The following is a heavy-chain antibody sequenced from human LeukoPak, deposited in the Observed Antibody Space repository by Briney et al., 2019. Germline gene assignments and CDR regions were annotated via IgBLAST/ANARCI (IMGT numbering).Heavy chain of an antibody. V-gene: IGHV1-46*01. Sequence: ASVKVSCKASGYTFTSYYMHWVRQAPGQGLEWMGIINPSGGSTSYAQKFQGRVTMTRDTSTSTVYMELSSLRSEDTAVYYCAREPVRVAVAGCCDYWGQGTLVTVSS. CDR3: AREPVRVAVAGCCDY. J-gene: IGHJ4*02. CDR1: GYTFTSYY. D-gene: IGHD6-19*01. CDR2: INPSGGST.